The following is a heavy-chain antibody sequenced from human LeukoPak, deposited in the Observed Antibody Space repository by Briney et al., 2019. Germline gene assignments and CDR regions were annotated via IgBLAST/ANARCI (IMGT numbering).Heavy chain of an antibody. CDR2: IYSSGTT. CDR3: AREGSSYYYYMDV. Sequence: SETLSLTCTVSGGSISSHYWSWIRQPAGKGLEWLGRIYSSGTTNYTPSLKGRVTISVDTSRDQFSLKLTSVTAADTAVYYCAREGSSYYYYMDVWGKGTTVTVSS. V-gene: IGHV4-4*07. CDR1: GGSISSHY. D-gene: IGHD6-6*01. J-gene: IGHJ6*03.